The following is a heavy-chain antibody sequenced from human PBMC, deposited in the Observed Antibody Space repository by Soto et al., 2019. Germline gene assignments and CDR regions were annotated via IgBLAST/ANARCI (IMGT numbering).Heavy chain of an antibody. V-gene: IGHV1-8*01. D-gene: IGHD1-26*01. CDR2: MNPDSANT. J-gene: IGHJ4*02. CDR3: ARAIRDQLLSDY. CDR1: GYTFTNYD. Sequence: QVQLVQSGAEVKQPGASVKVSCRASGYTFTNYDISWMRQASGQGLEWMGWMNPDSANTGYAQKFQGRVTMTRDTSINTAYMELNSLTSEDTAVYYCARAIRDQLLSDYWGQGTLITVSS.